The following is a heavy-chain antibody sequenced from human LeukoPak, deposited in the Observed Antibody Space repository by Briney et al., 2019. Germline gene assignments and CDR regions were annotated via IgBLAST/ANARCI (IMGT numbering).Heavy chain of an antibody. CDR2: IYHSGST. CDR3: ARGRWLQLIPFDY. D-gene: IGHD5-24*01. CDR1: GYSISSGYY. Sequence: SETLSLTCTVSGYSISSGYYWGWIRQPPGKGLEWIGSIYHSGSTYYNPSLKSRVTISVDTSKHQFSLKLSSVTAADTAVYYCARGRWLQLIPFDYWGQGTLVTVSS. J-gene: IGHJ4*02. V-gene: IGHV4-38-2*02.